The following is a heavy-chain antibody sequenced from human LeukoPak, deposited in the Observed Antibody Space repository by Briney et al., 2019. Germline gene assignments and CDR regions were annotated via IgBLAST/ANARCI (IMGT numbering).Heavy chain of an antibody. Sequence: GGSLRLSCATSGLTFRTTWVHWVRQAPGKGLMWVSRMNGEGTTIDYADSVKGRFTVSRDYAKNTLFLQMNNLRTEDTALYFCATARSFRFEYWGQGSLVIVSA. V-gene: IGHV3-74*01. CDR2: MNGEGTTI. CDR3: ATARSFRFEY. J-gene: IGHJ4*02. D-gene: IGHD1-26*01. CDR1: GLTFRTTW.